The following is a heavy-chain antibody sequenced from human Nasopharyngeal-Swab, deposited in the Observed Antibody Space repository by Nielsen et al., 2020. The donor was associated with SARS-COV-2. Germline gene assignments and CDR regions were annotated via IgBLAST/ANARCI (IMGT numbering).Heavy chain of an antibody. CDR2: ISFYYGTR. J-gene: IGHJ3*02. CDR1: VYSFNTYY. V-gene: IGHV1-46*02. CDR3: ARGPNPHNAFDI. Sequence: ASVKVSCKASVYSFNTYYMHWVRQAPCQALAWMGLISFYYGTRNYAQKFRGRVTMTRDTSTNTVYLDLSSLQSEDTAVYYCARGPNPHNAFDIWGQGTMVTVSS. D-gene: IGHD1-14*01.